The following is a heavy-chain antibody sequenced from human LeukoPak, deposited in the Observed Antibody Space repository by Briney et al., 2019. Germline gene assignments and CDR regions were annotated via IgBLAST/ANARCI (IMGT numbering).Heavy chain of an antibody. CDR1: GYTFTGYY. CDR2: INPNTGGT. J-gene: IGHJ4*02. V-gene: IGHV1-2*06. D-gene: IGHD3-10*01. CDR3: ARGNYGSGSYYPL. Sequence: ASVKISCKASGYTFTGYYMHWVRQTPGQGLEWMGRINPNTGGTNYAQKFQDRGTMTRDTSISTAYMELSRLRSDDTAVYYCARGNYGSGSYYPLWGQGTLVTVSS.